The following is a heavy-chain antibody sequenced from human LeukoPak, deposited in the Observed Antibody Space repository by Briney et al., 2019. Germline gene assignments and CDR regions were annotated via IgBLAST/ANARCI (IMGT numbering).Heavy chain of an antibody. CDR3: AKVGVTMIVVVHYFDY. J-gene: IGHJ4*02. CDR1: GFTFSSYS. Sequence: GGSLRLSCAASGFTFSSYSMNWVRQAPGKGLEWVSYISSSSSTIYYADSVKGRFTISRDNAKDSLYLQMNSLRAEDTAVYYCAKVGVTMIVVVHYFDYWGQGTLVTVSS. CDR2: ISSSSSTI. V-gene: IGHV3-48*04. D-gene: IGHD3-22*01.